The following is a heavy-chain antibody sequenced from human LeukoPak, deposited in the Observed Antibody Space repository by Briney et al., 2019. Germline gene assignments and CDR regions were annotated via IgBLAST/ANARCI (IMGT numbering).Heavy chain of an antibody. J-gene: IGHJ6*02. CDR2: IRYNGNT. CDR3: ARRLRQDIVVVPANYYYYGMDV. V-gene: IGHV4-59*01. Sequence: PSETLSLTCTVSGGSIIGYWWSWIRQPPGKGLEWIGNIRYNGNTYSNPSLKSRVTISVDTSKNQFSMKLSSVTAADTAMYYCARRLRQDIVVVPANYYYYGMDVWGQGTTVTVSS. CDR1: GGSIIGYW. D-gene: IGHD2-2*01.